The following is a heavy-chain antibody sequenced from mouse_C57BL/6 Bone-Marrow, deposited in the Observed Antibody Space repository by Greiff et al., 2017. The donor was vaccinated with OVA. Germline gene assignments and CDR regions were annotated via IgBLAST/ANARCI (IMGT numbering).Heavy chain of an antibody. CDR1: GYTFTDYE. D-gene: IGHD4-1*01. Sequence: QVQLQQSGAELVRPGASVTLSCKASGYTFTDYEMHWVKQTPVHGLEWIGAIDPEPGGTAYNQKFKGKAILTADKSSSTAYMELRSLTSEDSAVYYCTRETGTKYYYAMDYWGQGTSVTVSS. J-gene: IGHJ4*01. CDR2: IDPEPGGT. V-gene: IGHV1-15*01. CDR3: TRETGTKYYYAMDY.